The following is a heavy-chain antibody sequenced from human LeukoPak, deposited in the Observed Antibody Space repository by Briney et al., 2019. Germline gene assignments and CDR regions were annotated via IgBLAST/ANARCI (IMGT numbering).Heavy chain of an antibody. D-gene: IGHD1-26*01. CDR3: ARERESYFDY. CDR2: IYYSGST. CDR1: GGSISSYY. J-gene: IGHJ4*02. Sequence: SETLSLTCTVSGGSISSYYWSWIRQPPGKGLEWIGYIYYSGSTNYNPSLKSRATISVDTSKNQFSLKLSSVTAADTAVYYCARERESYFDYWGQGTLVTVSS. V-gene: IGHV4-59*01.